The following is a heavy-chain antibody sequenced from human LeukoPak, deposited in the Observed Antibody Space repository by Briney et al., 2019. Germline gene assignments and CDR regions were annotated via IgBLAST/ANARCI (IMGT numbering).Heavy chain of an antibody. Sequence: ASVKVSCKASGGTFSSYAISWVRQAPGQGLEWMGGIIPIFGTANYAQKFQGRVTITADESTSTAYMELGSLRSEDTAVYYCARGMVRGVIPNPLGYWGQGTLVTVSS. CDR2: IIPIFGTA. D-gene: IGHD3-10*01. CDR1: GGTFSSYA. CDR3: ARGMVRGVIPNPLGY. J-gene: IGHJ4*02. V-gene: IGHV1-69*01.